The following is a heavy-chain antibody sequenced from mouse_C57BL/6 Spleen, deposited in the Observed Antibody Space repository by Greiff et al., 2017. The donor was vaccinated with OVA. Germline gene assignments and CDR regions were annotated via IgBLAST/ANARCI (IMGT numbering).Heavy chain of an antibody. CDR1: GYSITSGYD. CDR2: ISYSGST. Sequence: EVQLVESGPGMVKPSQSLSLTCTVTGYSITSGYDWHWIRHFPGNKLEWMGYISYSGSTNYNPSLKSRISITHDTSKNHFFLKLNSVTTEDTATYYCARSNYGYWYFDVWGTGTTVTVSS. CDR3: ARSNYGYWYFDV. D-gene: IGHD2-5*01. V-gene: IGHV3-1*01. J-gene: IGHJ1*03.